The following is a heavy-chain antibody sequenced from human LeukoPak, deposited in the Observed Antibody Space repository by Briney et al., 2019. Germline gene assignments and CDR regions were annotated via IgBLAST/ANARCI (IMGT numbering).Heavy chain of an antibody. V-gene: IGHV3-30*18. CDR2: IWYDGSNK. CDR3: AKDLETTLPGGFDP. CDR1: GFTFSSYV. Sequence: PGRSLSLSCAAPGFTFSSYVMHWVRQAPGKGLEWVAVIWYDGSNKYYADSVKGRFTNSRDNSKNTLYLQMNSLRAEDTAVCYCAKDLETTLPGGFDPWGQGTLVTVSS. D-gene: IGHD1-1*01. J-gene: IGHJ5*02.